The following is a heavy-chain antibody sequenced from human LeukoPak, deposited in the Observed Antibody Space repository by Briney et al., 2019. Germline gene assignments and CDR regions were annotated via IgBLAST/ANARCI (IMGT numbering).Heavy chain of an antibody. D-gene: IGHD3-10*01. CDR1: GGSISSSSYY. CDR3: ARGRRVNPFDY. V-gene: IGHV4-39*01. J-gene: IGHJ4*02. Sequence: PSETLSPTCTVSGGSISSSSYYWGWIRQPPGKGLEWIGSIYYSGSTYYNPSLKSRVTISVDTSKNQFSLKLSSVTAADTAVYYCARGRRVNPFDYWGQGTLVTVSS. CDR2: IYYSGST.